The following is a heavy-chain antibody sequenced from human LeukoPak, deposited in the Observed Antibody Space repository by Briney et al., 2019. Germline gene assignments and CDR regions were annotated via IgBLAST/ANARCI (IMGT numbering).Heavy chain of an antibody. V-gene: IGHV4-39*07. CDR1: GGSISSSSYY. J-gene: IGHJ5*02. Sequence: PSETLSLTCTVSGGSISSSSYYWGGIRQPPGKGLEGSVSIYYSGSTYYNPSLKSLATISVDTTNNQFSLKLSSVTDADTAVYYCARDLYSSSWYWFDRWGQGTMVTVSS. CDR3: ARDLYSSSWYWFDR. CDR2: IYYSGST. D-gene: IGHD6-13*01.